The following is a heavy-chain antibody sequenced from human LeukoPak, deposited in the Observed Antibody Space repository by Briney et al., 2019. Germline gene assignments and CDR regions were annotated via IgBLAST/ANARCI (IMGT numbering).Heavy chain of an antibody. J-gene: IGHJ3*02. Sequence: GGSLRLSCAASGFTFSNYSMNWVRQAPGKGLEWVSSISSSSTYIYYADSLKGRFTISRDNAKKSLYLQMNSLRAEDTAVYYCARGGVGATFDAFDIWGQGTMVTVSS. CDR1: GFTFSNYS. D-gene: IGHD1-26*01. CDR2: ISSSSTYI. V-gene: IGHV3-21*01. CDR3: ARGGVGATFDAFDI.